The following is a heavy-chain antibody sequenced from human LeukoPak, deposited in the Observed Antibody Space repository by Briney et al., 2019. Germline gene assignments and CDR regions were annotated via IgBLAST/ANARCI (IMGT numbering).Heavy chain of an antibody. V-gene: IGHV4-34*01. Sequence: SETLSLTCAVYGGSFSGYYWGWIRQPPGKGLEWIGEINHSGSTNYNPSLKSRVTISVDTSKNQFSLKLSSVTAADTAVYYCARARLWGAALFDYWGQGTLVTVSS. CDR3: ARARLWGAALFDY. CDR1: GGSFSGYY. CDR2: INHSGST. J-gene: IGHJ4*02. D-gene: IGHD1-26*01.